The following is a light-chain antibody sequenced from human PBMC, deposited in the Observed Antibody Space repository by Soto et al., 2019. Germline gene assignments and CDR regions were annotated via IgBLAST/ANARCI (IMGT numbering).Light chain of an antibody. Sequence: EIVLIQSPATLSLSPGERATLSCRASQSVSSNLAWYQQNPGQAPRLLIFDASKRATGIPVRFSGSGSGTYFTLTISSLEPEDFTVYYCQQHSDWPLTFGGGTRVEIK. CDR3: QQHSDWPLT. CDR2: DAS. J-gene: IGKJ4*01. V-gene: IGKV3-11*01. CDR1: QSVSSN.